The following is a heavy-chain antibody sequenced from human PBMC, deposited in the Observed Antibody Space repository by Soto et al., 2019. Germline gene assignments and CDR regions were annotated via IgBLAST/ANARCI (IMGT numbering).Heavy chain of an antibody. V-gene: IGHV1-69*12. CDR2: IIPMFGTA. J-gene: IGHJ6*02. CDR3: AREIDGYYGMDV. CDR1: GGTFSTDS. Sequence: QVQLVQSGAEVKKPGSSVKVSCKASGGTFSTDSISWVRQAPGQGLEWMGGIIPMFGTANNAQKFQGRVTSTADESTSTAYMELSSLRSEATAVYFCAREIDGYYGMDVWGQGTTVTVAS.